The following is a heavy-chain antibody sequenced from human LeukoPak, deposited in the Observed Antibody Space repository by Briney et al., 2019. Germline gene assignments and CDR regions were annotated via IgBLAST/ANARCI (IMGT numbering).Heavy chain of an antibody. J-gene: IGHJ3*02. V-gene: IGHV4-59*01. D-gene: IGHD3-22*01. CDR1: GVSISDYS. CDR2: IYYSGST. CDR3: AREDYYNDAFDI. Sequence: SETLSLTCTVSGVSISDYSWSWIRQPPGKGLEWIGYIYYSGSTNYNPSLKSRVTISVDTSKNQFSLKLSSVTAADTAVYYCAREDYYNDAFDIWGQGTMVTVSS.